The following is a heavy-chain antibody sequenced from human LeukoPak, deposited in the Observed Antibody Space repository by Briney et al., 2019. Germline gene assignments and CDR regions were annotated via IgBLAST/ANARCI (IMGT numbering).Heavy chain of an antibody. Sequence: GGSLRLSCAASGFTFSASALNWVRQAPGKGLEWVSSISGGGGSTYYADSVKGRFTISRDNSKNTLYLQMNSLRVEDTALYFCAETYYTAGGCFDHWGQGTLVTVSS. V-gene: IGHV3-23*01. CDR1: GFTFSASA. J-gene: IGHJ4*02. CDR2: ISGGGGST. CDR3: AETYYTAGGCFDH. D-gene: IGHD3-3*01.